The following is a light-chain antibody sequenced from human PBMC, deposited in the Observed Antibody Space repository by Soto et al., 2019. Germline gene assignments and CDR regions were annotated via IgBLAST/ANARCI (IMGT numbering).Light chain of an antibody. CDR2: AAS. J-gene: IGKJ1*01. Sequence: QKQQSPSAMSASVGDRVTITCRASQGISTYLAWFQQKPGKVPKRLIYAASSLQSGAPSRFSGSGSGTEFTLTISSLQPEEFATYYCAPRTSYPRRFAQGTKVDI. CDR3: APRTSYPRR. CDR1: QGISTY. V-gene: IGKV1-17*03.